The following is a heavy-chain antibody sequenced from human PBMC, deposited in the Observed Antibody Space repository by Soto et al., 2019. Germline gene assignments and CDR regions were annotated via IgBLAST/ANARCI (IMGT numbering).Heavy chain of an antibody. CDR1: GYTFTSYG. CDR3: AREGYGDYVVAYGMDV. CDR2: ISAYNGNT. V-gene: IGHV1-18*01. Sequence: VSVKVSCKASGYTFTSYGISWVRQAPGQGLEWMGWISAYNGNTNYAQELQGRVTMTTDTSTSTAYMELRSLRSDDTAVYYCAREGYGDYVVAYGMDVWGQGTTVTVSS. D-gene: IGHD4-17*01. J-gene: IGHJ6*02.